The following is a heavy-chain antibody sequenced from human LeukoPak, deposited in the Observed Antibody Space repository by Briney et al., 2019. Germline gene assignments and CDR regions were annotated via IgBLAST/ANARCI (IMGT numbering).Heavy chain of an antibody. CDR1: GFTFDDYA. V-gene: IGHV3-9*01. J-gene: IGHJ4*02. CDR3: AKDPGATESY. Sequence: SLRLSCAASGFTFDDYAMHWVRQAPGKGLEWVSGISWNSGSIGYADSVKGRFTISRDNAKNSLYLQMNSLRAEDTALYYCAKDPGATESYWGQGTLVTVSS. CDR2: ISWNSGSI. D-gene: IGHD1-26*01.